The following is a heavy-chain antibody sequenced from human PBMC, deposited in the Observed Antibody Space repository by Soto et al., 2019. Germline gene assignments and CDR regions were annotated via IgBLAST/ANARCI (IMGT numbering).Heavy chain of an antibody. J-gene: IGHJ4*02. CDR2: IIPIFGTT. Sequence: QVQLVQSGAEVKKPGSSVKVSCKASGGTFSSYAISWVRQAPGQGLEWMGGIIPIFGTTNYAQEFQGRVTIPADESTNTAYMKLSSLRSEDTAVYYCARDERWLQSYWGQGTLVTVSS. V-gene: IGHV1-69*12. CDR3: ARDERWLQSY. D-gene: IGHD5-12*01. CDR1: GGTFSSYA.